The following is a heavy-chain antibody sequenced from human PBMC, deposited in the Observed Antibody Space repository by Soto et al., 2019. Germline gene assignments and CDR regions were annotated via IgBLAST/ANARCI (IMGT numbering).Heavy chain of an antibody. D-gene: IGHD4-17*01. V-gene: IGHV4-31*02. CDR2: IYYSGST. CDR3: AREVITVTPEINDAFDI. Sequence: SETLSVTCPVSGGSVSSDNYYWSWIRQHPGKGLEWIGYIYYSGSTFYNPSLMSRVTISVDTSKNQFSLKLSSVTAADTAIYYCAREVITVTPEINDAFDIWGQGTMVTVSS. J-gene: IGHJ3*02. CDR1: GGSVSSDNYY.